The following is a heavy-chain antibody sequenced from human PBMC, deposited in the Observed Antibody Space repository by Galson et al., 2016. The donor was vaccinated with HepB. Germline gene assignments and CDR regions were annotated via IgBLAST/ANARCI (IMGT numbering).Heavy chain of an antibody. CDR1: GSSISSSSYY. Sequence: SETLSLTCTVSGSSISSSSYYWGWIRQPPGKGLEWIGSIYYSGSTYYNPSLKSRVTISVDTSKNQFSLKLSSVTAADTAVYYCARATLSGLLWFGEVFPNWFDPWGQGTLVTVSS. D-gene: IGHD3-10*01. CDR2: IYYSGST. J-gene: IGHJ5*02. CDR3: ARATLSGLLWFGEVFPNWFDP. V-gene: IGHV4-39*07.